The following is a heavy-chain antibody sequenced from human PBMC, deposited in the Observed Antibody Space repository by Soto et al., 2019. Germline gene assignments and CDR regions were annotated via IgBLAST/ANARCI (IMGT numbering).Heavy chain of an antibody. Sequence: EVQLVESGGGLVKPGGCLRLSCSASGFTFSIYNMSWDRQAPGKGLEWVSSISSGSSYIYYADSVKGRFTISRDNAKNSLYLQMNSLRAEDTAMYYCASGGAAPDYWGQGTLVTVSS. CDR2: ISSGSSYI. D-gene: IGHD6-13*01. J-gene: IGHJ4*02. CDR1: GFTFSIYN. V-gene: IGHV3-21*01. CDR3: ASGGAAPDY.